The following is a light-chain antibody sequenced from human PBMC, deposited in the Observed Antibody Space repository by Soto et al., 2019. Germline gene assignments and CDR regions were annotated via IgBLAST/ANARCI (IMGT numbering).Light chain of an antibody. Sequence: DIPMTQSPSSVSASVGDRVTTTCRASQGLGVWLGWYQQKPGKAPQLLIFSASGLQTGVPARFSGSGSGTDFTLTISSLQPEDFATYYCQQAYSFPLTFGGGTKVEIK. CDR3: QQAYSFPLT. CDR2: SAS. J-gene: IGKJ4*01. V-gene: IGKV1-12*01. CDR1: QGLGVW.